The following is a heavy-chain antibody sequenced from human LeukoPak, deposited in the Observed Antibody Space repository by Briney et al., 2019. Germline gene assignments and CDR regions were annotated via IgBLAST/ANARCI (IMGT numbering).Heavy chain of an antibody. D-gene: IGHD4-17*01. CDR1: GFTFSGYA. CDR3: AKTALAPDDYGDYGDY. CDR2: ISGSGGST. Sequence: PGGSLRLSCAASGFTFSGYAMSWVRQAPGKGLEWVSAISGSGGSTYYADSVKGRFTISRDNSKNTLYLQMNSLRAEDTAVYYCAKTALAPDDYGDYGDYWGQGTLVTVSS. V-gene: IGHV3-23*01. J-gene: IGHJ4*02.